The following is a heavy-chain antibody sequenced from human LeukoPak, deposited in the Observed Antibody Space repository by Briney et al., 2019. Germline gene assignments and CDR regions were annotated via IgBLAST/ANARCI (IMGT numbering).Heavy chain of an antibody. D-gene: IGHD4-17*01. J-gene: IGHJ4*02. V-gene: IGHV3-48*04. CDR2: ISSSGSTI. CDR1: GFTFSSYG. Sequence: GGSLRLSCAASGFTFSSYGMHWVRQAPGKGLEWVSYISSSGSTIYYADSVKGRFTISRDNAKNSLYLQMNSLRAEDTAVYYCASITVTTSYWGQGTLVTVSS. CDR3: ASITVTTSY.